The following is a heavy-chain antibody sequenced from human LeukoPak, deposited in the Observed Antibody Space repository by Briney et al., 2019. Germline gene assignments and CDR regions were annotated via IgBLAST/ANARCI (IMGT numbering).Heavy chain of an antibody. D-gene: IGHD3-22*01. Sequence: SVKLSCKASGGTFSSYAISWVRQAPGQGLEWMGRIIPIFGTANYAQKFQGRVTITTDESTSTAYMELSSLRSEDTAVYYCARDSYDSSGYYRSHFDYWGQGTLVTVSS. CDR1: GGTFSSYA. V-gene: IGHV1-69*05. J-gene: IGHJ4*02. CDR2: IIPIFGTA. CDR3: ARDSYDSSGYYRSHFDY.